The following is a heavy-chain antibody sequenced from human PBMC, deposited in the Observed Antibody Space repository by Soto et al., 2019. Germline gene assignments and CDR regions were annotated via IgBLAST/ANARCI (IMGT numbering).Heavy chain of an antibody. CDR3: ARGQEGVVATH. CDR1: GGYLSGYY. CDR2: IKDGGRT. D-gene: IGHD5-12*01. V-gene: IGHV4-34*01. J-gene: IGHJ4*02. Sequence: QVQLQQWGAGLLKPSETLSLNCAVNGGYLSGYYWSWIRQPPGKGLEWIGEIKDGGRTNYSPSRKSRATISSDTSNNQFSLRLYSVTAADTGVYYCARGQEGVVATHWDQGTLVTVSS.